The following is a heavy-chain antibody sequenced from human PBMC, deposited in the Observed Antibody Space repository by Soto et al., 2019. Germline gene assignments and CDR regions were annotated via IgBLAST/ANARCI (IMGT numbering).Heavy chain of an antibody. J-gene: IGHJ6*03. V-gene: IGHV3-66*04. CDR3: ARPRGPKVPAAIPYYYYYMDV. D-gene: IGHD2-2*01. CDR2: IYSGGST. CDR1: GFTVSSNY. Sequence: GESLKISCAASGFTVSSNYMSWVRQAPGKGLEWVSVIYSGGSTYYADSVKGRFTLSRDNSKNTLYLQMNSLRAEDTAVYYCARPRGPKVPAAIPYYYYYMDVWGKGTTVTVSS.